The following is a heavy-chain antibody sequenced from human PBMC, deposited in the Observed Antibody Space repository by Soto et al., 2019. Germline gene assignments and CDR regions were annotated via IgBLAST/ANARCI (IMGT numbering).Heavy chain of an antibody. CDR1: GFTFSSYS. Sequence: GSLRLSCAASGFTFSSYSMNWVRQAPGKGLEWVSYISSSSSTIYYADSVKGRFTISRDNAKNSLYLQMNSLRDEDTAVYYCARDPPYDSSGWGFDYWGQGTLVTVSS. J-gene: IGHJ4*02. D-gene: IGHD3-22*01. CDR2: ISSSSSTI. CDR3: ARDPPYDSSGWGFDY. V-gene: IGHV3-48*02.